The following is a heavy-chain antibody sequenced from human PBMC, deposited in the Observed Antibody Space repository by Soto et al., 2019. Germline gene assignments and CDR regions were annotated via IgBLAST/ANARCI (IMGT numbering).Heavy chain of an antibody. D-gene: IGHD2-21*02. V-gene: IGHV4-31*03. J-gene: IGHJ6*02. Sequence: SETLSLTCTVSGGSISSGGYYWSWIRQHPGKGLEWIGYIYYIRSTYYNPSLKSRVTISVDTSKNQFSLKLNSVTAADTAVYYCARDLWGYCGTDCYPLDVWGQGTTVTVSS. CDR1: GGSISSGGYY. CDR3: ARDLWGYCGTDCYPLDV. CDR2: IYYIRST.